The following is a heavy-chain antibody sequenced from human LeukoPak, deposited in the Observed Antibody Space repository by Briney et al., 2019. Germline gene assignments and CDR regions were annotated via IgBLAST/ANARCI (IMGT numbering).Heavy chain of an antibody. J-gene: IGHJ4*02. CDR1: GFTFSSYA. D-gene: IGHD6-6*01. V-gene: IGHV3-23*01. CDR2: ISGSGGST. CDR3: ARVVDY. Sequence: GGSLRLSCAASGFTFSSYAMSWVRHAPGKGLEPVSAISGSGGSTYYADSVKGRFTNSRDNSKNTLYLHMNSLRAEDTALYYCARVVDYWGQATLVTVCS.